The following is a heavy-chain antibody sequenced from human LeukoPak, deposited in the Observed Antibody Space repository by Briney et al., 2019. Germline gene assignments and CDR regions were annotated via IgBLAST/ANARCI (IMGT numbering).Heavy chain of an antibody. V-gene: IGHV1-18*01. J-gene: IGHJ3*01. CDR1: GYTFTSYG. Sequence: ASVKVSCKASGYTFTSYGINWVRQAPGQGLEWMGWIRAYNGNTNYAQRLQGRVTMTTDTSTSTAYMELRSLRSDDTAVYYCAKPREQQLLRIAFDVWGQGTMVTVSS. D-gene: IGHD5/OR15-5a*01. CDR3: AKPREQQLLRIAFDV. CDR2: IRAYNGNT.